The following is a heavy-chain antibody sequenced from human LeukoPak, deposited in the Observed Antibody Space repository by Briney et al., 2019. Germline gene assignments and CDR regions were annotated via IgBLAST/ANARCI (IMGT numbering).Heavy chain of an antibody. CDR1: GYTFTSYD. Sequence: ASVKVSCKASGYTFTSYDINWVRQATGQGLEWMGYMNPNSGKIGYAQKFQGRITMTTDTSISTAYMELSSLRSEDTAVCYCAREQLDPWGQGTLVTVSS. V-gene: IGHV1-8*01. CDR3: AREQLDP. J-gene: IGHJ5*02. CDR2: MNPNSGKI. D-gene: IGHD6-13*01.